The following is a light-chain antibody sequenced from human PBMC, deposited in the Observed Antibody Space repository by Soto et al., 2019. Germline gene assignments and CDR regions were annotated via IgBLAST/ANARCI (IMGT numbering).Light chain of an antibody. J-gene: IGKJ1*01. CDR2: DAS. CDR3: QQLQSFPWT. Sequence: DIQMTQSPSTLSASVGDRVTITCRASQTIHRFLAWYQQKAGKAPKILIYDASNLESCVQSRFSGSGSGTDCTLTVSALQPDDFATCSCQQLQSFPWTFGQGTKVEI. V-gene: IGKV1-5*01. CDR1: QTIHRF.